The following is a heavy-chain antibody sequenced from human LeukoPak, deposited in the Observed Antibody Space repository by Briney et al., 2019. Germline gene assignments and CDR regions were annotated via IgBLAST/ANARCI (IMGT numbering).Heavy chain of an antibody. V-gene: IGHV4-34*01. J-gene: IGHJ4*02. D-gene: IGHD6-19*01. CDR2: INHSGTT. CDR3: ARGTYEWLPADFDY. Sequence: SETLSLTCGVYGGSFSGNYWTWIRQSPGKGLEWIGEINHSGTTNYNPSLKSRVTISVDKSKNQFSLKLSSVTAADTAVYYCARGTYEWLPADFDYWGQGTLVTVSS. CDR1: GGSFSGNY.